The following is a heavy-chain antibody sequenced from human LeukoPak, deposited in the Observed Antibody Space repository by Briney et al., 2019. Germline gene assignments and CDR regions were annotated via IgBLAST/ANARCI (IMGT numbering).Heavy chain of an antibody. J-gene: IGHJ6*02. V-gene: IGHV3-21*01. CDR2: ISSSSSYI. Sequence: GGSLRLSCAASGFTFSSYSMNWVRQAPGKGLEWVSSISSSSSYIYYADSVKGRFTISRDNAKNSLCLQMNSLRAEDTAVYYCARSSKHAERLLWVGEWPRFGGYYYGMDVWGQGTTVTVSS. D-gene: IGHD3-10*01. CDR3: ARSSKHAERLLWVGEWPRFGGYYYGMDV. CDR1: GFTFSSYS.